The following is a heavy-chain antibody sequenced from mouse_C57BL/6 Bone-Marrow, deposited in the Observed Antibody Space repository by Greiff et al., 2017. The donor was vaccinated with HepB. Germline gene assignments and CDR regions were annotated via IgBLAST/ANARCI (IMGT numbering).Heavy chain of an antibody. J-gene: IGHJ2*01. CDR2: IYPGSGST. V-gene: IGHV1-55*01. CDR3: ARGHYGSSYVGVFFDY. CDR1: GYTFTSYW. Sequence: QVQLQQPGTELVKPGASVKLSCKASGYTFTSYWMHWVKQRPGQGLEWIGDIYPGSGSTNYNEKFKSKATLTVDTSSSTAYMQLSSLTSEDSAVYYWARGHYGSSYVGVFFDYWGQGTTLTVSS. D-gene: IGHD1-1*01.